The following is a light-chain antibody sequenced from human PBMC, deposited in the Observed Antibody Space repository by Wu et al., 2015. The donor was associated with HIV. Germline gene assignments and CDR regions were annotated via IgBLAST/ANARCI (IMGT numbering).Light chain of an antibody. CDR2: DAS. Sequence: AIQMTQSPSSLSASIGDRVTITCRASQDIRNDLGWYQQKPGKAPHLLISDASSLQSGVPSRFSGSGSGTDFTLTISSLQPEDFATYYCLQGYTYPLTFGGGTKVVIK. V-gene: IGKV1-6*01. CDR1: QDIRND. J-gene: IGKJ4*01. CDR3: LQGYTYPLT.